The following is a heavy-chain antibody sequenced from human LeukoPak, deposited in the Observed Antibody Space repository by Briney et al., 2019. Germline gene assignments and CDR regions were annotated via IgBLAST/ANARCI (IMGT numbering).Heavy chain of an antibody. D-gene: IGHD6-6*01. CDR1: GFTFSGSA. Sequence: GGSLRLSCATSGFTFSGSAIHWVRQASGKGLEWVGRIRSKADTYATPYPATVEGRFTISRDDQKNTAHLQMNSLKTEDTDVYYCTNLAARRGDGFDIWGQGTMVTVSS. CDR2: IRSKADTYAT. V-gene: IGHV3-73*01. CDR3: TNLAARRGDGFDI. J-gene: IGHJ3*02.